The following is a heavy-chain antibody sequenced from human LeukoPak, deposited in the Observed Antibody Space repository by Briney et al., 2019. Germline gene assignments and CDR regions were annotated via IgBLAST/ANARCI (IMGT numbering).Heavy chain of an antibody. CDR1: GFTFSSYS. D-gene: IGHD3-10*01. CDR2: ISSSSSYI. V-gene: IGHV3-21*01. Sequence: GGSLRLSCAASGFTFSSYSMNWVRQAPGKGLEWVSSISSSSSYIYYADSVKGRFTISRDNAKNSLYLQMNSLRAEDTAVYYCARGRSIRGADFDYWGQGTLVTVSS. J-gene: IGHJ4*02. CDR3: ARGRSIRGADFDY.